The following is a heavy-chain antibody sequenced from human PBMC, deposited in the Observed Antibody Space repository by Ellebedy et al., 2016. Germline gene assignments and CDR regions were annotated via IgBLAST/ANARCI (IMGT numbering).Heavy chain of an antibody. CDR3: ARDFYPCDSTSCYYNWFDP. V-gene: IGHV1-18*01. CDR1: GYTFTSYG. Sequence: ASVKVSCKASGYTFTSYGISWVRQAPGQGLEWMGWISAYNGNTNYAQKLQGRVTMTTDTSTSTAYMELRSLRSDDTAVYYCARDFYPCDSTSCYYNWFDPWGQGTLVTVSS. D-gene: IGHD2-2*01. J-gene: IGHJ5*02. CDR2: ISAYNGNT.